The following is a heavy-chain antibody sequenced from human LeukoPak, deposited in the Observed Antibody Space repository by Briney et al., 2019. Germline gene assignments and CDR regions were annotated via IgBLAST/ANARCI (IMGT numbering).Heavy chain of an antibody. CDR3: ARGIRLGPAAITDYYYYMDV. J-gene: IGHJ6*03. Sequence: SMKVSCKASGGTFSSYAISWVRQAPGQGLEWMGGIIPIFGTANYAQKFQGRVTITADESTSTAYMELSSLRSEDTAVYYCARGIRLGPAAITDYYYYMDVWGKGTTVTVSS. CDR1: GGTFSSYA. CDR2: IIPIFGTA. D-gene: IGHD2-2*02. V-gene: IGHV1-69*13.